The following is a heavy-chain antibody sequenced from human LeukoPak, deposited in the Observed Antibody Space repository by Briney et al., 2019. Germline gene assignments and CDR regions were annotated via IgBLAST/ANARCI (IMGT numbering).Heavy chain of an antibody. CDR3: AKDYYDSSGYYRSVFDY. V-gene: IGHV3-23*01. D-gene: IGHD3-22*01. CDR2: VSGSGDRM. CDR1: GFTSSSYA. Sequence: PGGSLRLSCAASGFTSSSYALNWVRQAPGKGLEWVATVSGSGDRMYHADSVKGRFTIPRDNSKNTLYLQMNSLRAEDTAVYYCAKDYYDSSGYYRSVFDYWGQGTLVTVSS. J-gene: IGHJ4*02.